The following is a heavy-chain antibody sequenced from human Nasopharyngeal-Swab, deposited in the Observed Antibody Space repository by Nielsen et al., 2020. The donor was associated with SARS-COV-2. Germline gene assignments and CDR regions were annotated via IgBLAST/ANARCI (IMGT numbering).Heavy chain of an antibody. CDR2: ISYDGSNK. CDR3: AKDFQLRWSWVDY. J-gene: IGHJ4*02. D-gene: IGHD4-23*01. Sequence: GRPAPGKGLEWVAVISYDGSNKYYADSVKGRFTISRDNSKNTLYLQMNSLRAEDTAVYYCAKDFQLRWSWVDYWGQGTLVTVSS. V-gene: IGHV3-30*18.